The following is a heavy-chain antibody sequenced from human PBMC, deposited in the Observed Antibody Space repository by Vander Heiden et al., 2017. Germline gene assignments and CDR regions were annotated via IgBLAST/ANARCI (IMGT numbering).Heavy chain of an antibody. CDR2: INPNSGDA. V-gene: IGHV1-2*06. CDR1: GYTFTGHY. D-gene: IGHD2-15*01. J-gene: IGHJ6*02. Sequence: QVQVVQSGAEVKKPGASVKVACKASGYTFTGHYMHWVRQAPGQGPEWMGRINPNSGDANYAQKFQGRVTMTLDTSITTGYMELNRLTSDDTAVYYCAVHYCGGGSCHSFYAMDVWGHGTTVTVSS. CDR3: AVHYCGGGSCHSFYAMDV.